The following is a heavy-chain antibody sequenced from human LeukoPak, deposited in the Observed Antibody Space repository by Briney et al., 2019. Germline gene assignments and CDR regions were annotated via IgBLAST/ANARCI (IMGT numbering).Heavy chain of an antibody. Sequence: GGSLRLSCAASGFTFSSYAMHWVRQAPGKGLEYVSAISRNGRSKYSANSVQCRFTFSRDNSKNTLYLQMGSLRAEVMAVYYFASGRGRSSRLYWGERTLVTVST. CDR3: ASGRGRSSRLY. CDR1: GFTFSSYA. D-gene: IGHD6-19*01. CDR2: ISRNGRSK. J-gene: IGHJ4*02. V-gene: IGHV3-64*01.